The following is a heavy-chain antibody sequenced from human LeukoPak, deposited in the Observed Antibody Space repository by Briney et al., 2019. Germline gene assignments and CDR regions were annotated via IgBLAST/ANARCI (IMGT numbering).Heavy chain of an antibody. V-gene: IGHV3-74*01. CDR2: INSDGGST. Sequence: PGGCLRLSCAACGFTLSIYWMHCVRDAPGKGLVWGSHINSDGGSTSYADSVRGGFTISRDNAQNTLYLQMNTLRAENTAVYFCARDNRRRRSGLYCHYDMDVWGKGTMVTISS. J-gene: IGHJ6*03. D-gene: IGHD6-19*01. CDR1: GFTLSIYW. CDR3: ARDNRRRRSGLYCHYDMDV.